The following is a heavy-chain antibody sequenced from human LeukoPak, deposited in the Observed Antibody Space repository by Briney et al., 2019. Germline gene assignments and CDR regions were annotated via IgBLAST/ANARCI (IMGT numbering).Heavy chain of an antibody. J-gene: IGHJ4*02. V-gene: IGHV3-53*01. CDR3: ARGSSTVSAGYY. CDR2: VYNDGST. Sequence: PGGSLRLSCAASGFTVSSNYMSWVRQAPGKGLEWVSVVYNDGSTHYADSVKGRFTISRDNSKNTLYLQMNSLRAEDTAMYFCARGSSTVSAGYYWGQGTLVTVSS. D-gene: IGHD6-19*01. CDR1: GFTVSSNY.